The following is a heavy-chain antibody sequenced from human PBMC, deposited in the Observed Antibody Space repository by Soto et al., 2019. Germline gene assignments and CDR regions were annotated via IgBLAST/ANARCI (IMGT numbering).Heavy chain of an antibody. J-gene: IGHJ6*02. D-gene: IGHD3-16*02. Sequence: XEFLRLSCAASGFTFSNACMSWVRQAPGKGLEWVGRIKSKTDGGTTDYAAPVKGRFTISRDDSKNTLYLQMNSLKTEDTAVYYCTTGSTYDYVWGSYRYTEALDVWGQGTTVTVSS. CDR1: GFTFSNAC. CDR3: TTGSTYDYVWGSYRYTEALDV. CDR2: IKSKTDGGTT. V-gene: IGHV3-15*01.